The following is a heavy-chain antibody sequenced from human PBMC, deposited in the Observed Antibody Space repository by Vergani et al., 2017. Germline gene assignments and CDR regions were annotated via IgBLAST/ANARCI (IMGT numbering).Heavy chain of an antibody. J-gene: IGHJ4*02. CDR3: ASVGDSSGYFLEYYFDY. CDR1: GGSISSSSYY. CDR2: IYYSGST. V-gene: IGHV4-39*01. Sequence: QLQLQESGPGLVKPSETLYLPCTVPGGSISSSSYYWGWIRQPPGKGLEWIGSIYYSGSTYYNPSLKSRRTISVDTSKNQFSLKLSSVTAADTAVYYCASVGDSSGYFLEYYFDYWGQGTLVTVSS. D-gene: IGHD3-22*01.